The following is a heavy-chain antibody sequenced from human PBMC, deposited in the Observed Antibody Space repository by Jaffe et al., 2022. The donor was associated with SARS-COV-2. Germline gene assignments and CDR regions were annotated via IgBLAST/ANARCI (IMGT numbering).Heavy chain of an antibody. Sequence: EVQLLESGGGLVQPGGSLRLSCAASGFTFSSYAMSWVRQAPGKGLEWVSAISGSGGSTYYADSVKGRFTISRDNSKNTLYLQMNSLRAEDTAVYYCAKESIDVVAATRAFDYWGQGTLVTVSS. CDR3: AKESIDVVAATRAFDY. CDR2: ISGSGGST. J-gene: IGHJ4*02. CDR1: GFTFSSYA. V-gene: IGHV3-23*01. D-gene: IGHD2-15*01.